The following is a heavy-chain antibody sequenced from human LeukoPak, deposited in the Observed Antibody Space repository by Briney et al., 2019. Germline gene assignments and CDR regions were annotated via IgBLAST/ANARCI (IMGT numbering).Heavy chain of an antibody. Sequence: SETLSLSCAVSGYSISSEYYWGWIRQPPGKGLEWIGSISHSGSTSYNPSLRSRVTISVDTSKTQFSLKLSSVTAADTAMYYCARVRGWSPDAFDIWGQGTMVTVSS. V-gene: IGHV4-38-2*01. D-gene: IGHD6-19*01. CDR1: GYSISSEYY. J-gene: IGHJ3*02. CDR2: ISHSGST. CDR3: ARVRGWSPDAFDI.